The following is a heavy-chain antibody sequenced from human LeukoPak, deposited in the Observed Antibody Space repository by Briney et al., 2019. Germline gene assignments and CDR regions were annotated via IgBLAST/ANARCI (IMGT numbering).Heavy chain of an antibody. CDR1: GFTFNSYA. CDR2: ITDNGIST. V-gene: IGHV3-23*01. Sequence: GGSLRLSCAASGFTFNSYAMAWVRQAPEKGLEWVSSITDNGISTYYADSVKGRFTISRDNSKNTLFLQMNSLRAEDTAEYFCAKGLRGRYDYWGQGTLVTVSS. J-gene: IGHJ4*02. D-gene: IGHD1-26*01. CDR3: AKGLRGRYDY.